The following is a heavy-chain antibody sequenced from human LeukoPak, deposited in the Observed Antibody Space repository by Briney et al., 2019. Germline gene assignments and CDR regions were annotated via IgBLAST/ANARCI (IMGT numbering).Heavy chain of an antibody. J-gene: IGHJ4*02. CDR3: ARDLVENSGYDSPASYYFDY. Sequence: GASVKVSCKASGYTFTGYYMHWVRQAPGQGLEGMGWINPNSGGTNYAQKFQGRVTMTRDTSISTAYMELSRLRSDDTAVYYCARDLVENSGYDSPASYYFDYWGQGTLVTVSS. V-gene: IGHV1-2*02. CDR1: GYTFTGYY. CDR2: INPNSGGT. D-gene: IGHD5-12*01.